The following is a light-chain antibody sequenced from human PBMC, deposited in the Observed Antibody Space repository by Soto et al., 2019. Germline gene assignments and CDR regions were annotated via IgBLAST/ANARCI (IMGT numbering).Light chain of an antibody. CDR2: GAS. V-gene: IGKV1-27*01. J-gene: IGKJ4*01. CDR1: QGFSNS. CDR3: QKYDSAPLT. Sequence: DIQMTQSPSSLTASIRDRITIYCRASQGFSNSLAWYQQKPGKVPTLLIYGASILQSGVPSRFSGSGSGTEFTLIISCLQPEDVATYFCQKYDSAPLTFGGGTKV.